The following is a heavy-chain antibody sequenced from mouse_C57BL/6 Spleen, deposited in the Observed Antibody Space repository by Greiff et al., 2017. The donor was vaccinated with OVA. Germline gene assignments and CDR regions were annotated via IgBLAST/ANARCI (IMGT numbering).Heavy chain of an antibody. CDR1: GYTFTDYN. Sequence: VQLQQSGPELVKPGASVKIPCKASGYTFTDYNMDWVKQSHGKSLEWIGDINPNNGGTIYNQKFKGKATLTVDKSSSTAYMELRSLTSEDTAVYYCARMGIYDGYYVDAMDYWGQGTSVTVAS. CDR3: ARMGIYDGYYVDAMDY. J-gene: IGHJ4*01. V-gene: IGHV1-18*01. D-gene: IGHD2-3*01. CDR2: INPNNGGT.